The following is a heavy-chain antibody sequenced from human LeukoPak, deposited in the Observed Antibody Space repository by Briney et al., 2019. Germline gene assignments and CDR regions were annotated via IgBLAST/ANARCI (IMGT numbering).Heavy chain of an antibody. J-gene: IGHJ4*02. CDR2: ISSSSSYI. V-gene: IGHV3-11*06. CDR1: GFTFSDYY. D-gene: IGHD1-14*01. CDR3: ARAPSPAPNPRGY. Sequence: GGSLRLSCAASGFTFSDYYMSWIRQAPGKGLEWVSSISSSSSYIYYADSVKGRFTISRDNAKNSLYLQMNSLRAEDTAVYYCARAPSPAPNPRGYWRQATLVTVSS.